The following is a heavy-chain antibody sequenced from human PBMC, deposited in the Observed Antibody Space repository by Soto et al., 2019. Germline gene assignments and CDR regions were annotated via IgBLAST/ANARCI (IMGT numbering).Heavy chain of an antibody. CDR3: AKDLQHDYGMDV. Sequence: GGSLRLSCAASGFTFSSYGMHWVRQAPGKGLEWVAVISYDGSNKYYADSVKGRFTISRDNSKNTLYLQMNSLRAEDTAVYYCAKDLQHDYGMDVWGQGTTVTVSS. CDR1: GFTFSSYG. J-gene: IGHJ6*02. V-gene: IGHV3-30*18. CDR2: ISYDGSNK. D-gene: IGHD6-13*01.